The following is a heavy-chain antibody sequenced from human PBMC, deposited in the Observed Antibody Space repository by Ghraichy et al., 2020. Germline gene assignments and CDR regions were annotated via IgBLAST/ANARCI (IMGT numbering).Heavy chain of an antibody. J-gene: IGHJ4*02. D-gene: IGHD3-10*01. CDR2: IKPDGSET. CDR1: GFTFTNSW. CDR3: ARDISRPGIIRGVIDY. V-gene: IGHV3-7*04. Sequence: GGSLRLSCAASGFTFTNSWMTWVRQAPGKGLEWVANIKPDGSETYYVGSVKGRFIIPRDNAKNSLYLQMNSLRAEDTAVYYCARDISRPGIIRGVIDYWGQGTLVTVSS.